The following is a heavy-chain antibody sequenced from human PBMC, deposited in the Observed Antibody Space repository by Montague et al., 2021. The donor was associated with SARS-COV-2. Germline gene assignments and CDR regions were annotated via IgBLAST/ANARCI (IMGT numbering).Heavy chain of an antibody. CDR2: ISGRGSYT. CDR1: GFTFSDYY. J-gene: IGHJ4*02. V-gene: IGHV3-11*03. Sequence: SLRLSCAASGFTFSDYYMSWIRQAPGKGLEWVSYISGRGSYTDYADSVKGRFTISRDNARKSLYLEMNSLRAEDTAVYYCARLVGVESHRRDYFNYWGQGTLVTVSS. CDR3: ARLVGVESHRRDYFNY. D-gene: IGHD2-8*01.